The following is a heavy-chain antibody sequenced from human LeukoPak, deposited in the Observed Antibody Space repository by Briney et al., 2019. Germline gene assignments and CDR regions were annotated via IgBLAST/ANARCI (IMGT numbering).Heavy chain of an antibody. Sequence: ASVKVSCKASGYTFTSYGISWVRQAPGQGLEWMGWISAYNGNTNYAQKLQGRVTMTTDTSTSTAHMELRSLRSGDTAVYYCARERRSGDLDYWGQGTLVTVSS. CDR2: ISAYNGNT. CDR3: ARERRSGDLDY. D-gene: IGHD4-17*01. V-gene: IGHV1-18*01. CDR1: GYTFTSYG. J-gene: IGHJ4*02.